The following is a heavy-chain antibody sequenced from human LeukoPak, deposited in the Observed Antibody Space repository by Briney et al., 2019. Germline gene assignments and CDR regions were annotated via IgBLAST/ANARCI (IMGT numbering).Heavy chain of an antibody. Sequence: GGSLRLSCAASGFTFSSYSMNWVRQAPGKGLEWVSSISSSSSYIYYADSVKGRFTISRDNAKNSLYLQMNSLRAEDTAVYYCASGQDIVVVPSRGFDYWGQGTLVTVSS. J-gene: IGHJ4*02. D-gene: IGHD2-2*01. CDR3: ASGQDIVVVPSRGFDY. CDR1: GFTFSSYS. V-gene: IGHV3-21*01. CDR2: ISSSSSYI.